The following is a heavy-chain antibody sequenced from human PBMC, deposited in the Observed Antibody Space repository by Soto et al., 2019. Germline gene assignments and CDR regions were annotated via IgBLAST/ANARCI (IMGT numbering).Heavy chain of an antibody. CDR1: GGSISSGGYY. CDR2: IYHSGST. Sequence: QVRLQESGPGLVKPSQTLSLTCTVSGGSISSGGYYWSWIRQHAGKGLEWIGYIYHSGSTYYNPSLKSRVTISVDTSKNQFSLKLSSVTAADTAVYYCARGRIVVVPATNWFDPWGQGTLVTVSS. J-gene: IGHJ5*02. V-gene: IGHV4-31*03. CDR3: ARGRIVVVPATNWFDP. D-gene: IGHD2-2*01.